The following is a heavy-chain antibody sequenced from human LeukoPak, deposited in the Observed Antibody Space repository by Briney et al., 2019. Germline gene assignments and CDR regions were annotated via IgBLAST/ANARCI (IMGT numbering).Heavy chain of an antibody. Sequence: PGGSLRLSCAASGFIFSSYEMNWVRQAPGKGLEWVSYISSSGGTIYYTDSVKGRFTISRDNAKNSLFLQMNTLRAEDTAVYYCARGAVAGLWYFDLWGRGTLVTVSS. CDR3: ARGAVAGLWYFDL. J-gene: IGHJ2*01. CDR1: GFIFSSYE. D-gene: IGHD6-19*01. CDR2: ISSSGGTI. V-gene: IGHV3-48*03.